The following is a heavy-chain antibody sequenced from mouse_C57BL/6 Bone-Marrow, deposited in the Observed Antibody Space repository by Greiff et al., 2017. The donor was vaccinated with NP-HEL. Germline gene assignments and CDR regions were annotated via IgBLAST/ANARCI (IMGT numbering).Heavy chain of an antibody. V-gene: IGHV1-64*01. J-gene: IGHJ3*01. Sequence: QVQLKESGAELVKPGASVKLSCKASGYTFTSYWMHWVKQRPGQGLEWIGMIHPNSGSTNYNEKFKSKATLTVDKSSSTAYMQLSSLTSEDSAVYYCARSPYYYGSRGFAYWGQGTLVTVSA. CDR3: ARSPYYYGSRGFAY. D-gene: IGHD1-1*01. CDR1: GYTFTSYW. CDR2: IHPNSGST.